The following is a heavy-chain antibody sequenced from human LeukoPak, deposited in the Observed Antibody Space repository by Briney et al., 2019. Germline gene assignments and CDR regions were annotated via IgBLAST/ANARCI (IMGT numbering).Heavy chain of an antibody. CDR3: ARGVLLTFDP. CDR1: GFTFSSYG. J-gene: IGHJ5*02. Sequence: GGSLRLSCAASGFTFSSYGMHWVRQAPGKGLEWVAFIRYDGSNKYYADSVKGRFTISRDNAKNSLYLQMNSLRAEDTAVYYCARGVLLTFDPWGQGTLVTVSS. CDR2: IRYDGSNK. V-gene: IGHV3-30*02. D-gene: IGHD2-15*01.